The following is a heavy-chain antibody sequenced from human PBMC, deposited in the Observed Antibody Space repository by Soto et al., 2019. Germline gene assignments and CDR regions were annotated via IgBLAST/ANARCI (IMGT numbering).Heavy chain of an antibody. CDR1: GGSIRRRGYY. J-gene: IGHJ5*02. CDR3: ASSGAREGDWFDP. Sequence: QVQLQESGPGLVKPSQTLSLTCTVSGGSIRRRGYYWSWIRHHPGEGLEWIGFGYYSGITDYNPSLQSRVTISADTSKNQFSLKLTSVTAADTAVYYCASSGAREGDWFDPWGQGTLVTVSS. V-gene: IGHV4-31*03. CDR2: GYYSGIT. D-gene: IGHD3-16*01.